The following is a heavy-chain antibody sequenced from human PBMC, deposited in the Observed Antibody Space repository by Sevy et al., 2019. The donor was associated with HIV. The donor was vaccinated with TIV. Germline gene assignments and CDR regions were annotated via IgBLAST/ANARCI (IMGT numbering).Heavy chain of an antibody. D-gene: IGHD6-19*01. CDR3: ATHSSGWYDAFDI. V-gene: IGHV3-53*01. CDR1: GFTVSSNY. Sequence: GGSLRLSCAASGFTVSSNYMSWVRQAPGKGLEWVSVIYSGGSTYYADSVKGRFTISRDNLKNTLYLQMNILRAEDTAVYYCATHSSGWYDAFDIWGQGTMVTVSS. J-gene: IGHJ3*02. CDR2: IYSGGST.